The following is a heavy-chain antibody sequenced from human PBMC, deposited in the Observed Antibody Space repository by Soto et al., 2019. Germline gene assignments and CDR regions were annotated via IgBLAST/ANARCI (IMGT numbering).Heavy chain of an antibody. Sequence: EVQLVESGGGLVQPGGSLRLSCAASGFTFSYYWMHWVRHAPGKGLVWVSRINSDGSVTDYADSVKGRFTISRDNAKNTLYLQMNSLRAEDTAVYYCARDGGSTPLDYWGQGTLVTVSS. CDR2: INSDGSVT. J-gene: IGHJ4*02. V-gene: IGHV3-74*01. CDR3: ARDGGSTPLDY. D-gene: IGHD1-26*01. CDR1: GFTFSYYW.